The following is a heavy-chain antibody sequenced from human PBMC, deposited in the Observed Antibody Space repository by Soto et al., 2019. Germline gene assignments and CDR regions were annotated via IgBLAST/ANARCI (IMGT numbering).Heavy chain of an antibody. CDR2: IWYDGSNK. J-gene: IGHJ6*02. V-gene: IGHV3-33*01. CDR3: ARGDGGMDV. Sequence: GGSLRLSCAASGFTFSSYGMHWVRQAPGKGLEWVAVIWYDGSNKYYADSVKGRFTISRDNSKNRLYLQMNSLRAEDTAVYYCARGDGGMDVWGQGTTVTVSS. CDR1: GFTFSSYG.